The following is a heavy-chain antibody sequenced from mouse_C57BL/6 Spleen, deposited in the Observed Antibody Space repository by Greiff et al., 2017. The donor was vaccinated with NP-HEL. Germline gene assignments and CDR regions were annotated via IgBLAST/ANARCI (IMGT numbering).Heavy chain of an antibody. CDR2: IYPGDGDT. CDR3: AIFDYDYDEDDGDFDY. D-gene: IGHD2-4*01. J-gene: IGHJ2*01. V-gene: IGHV1-80*01. CDR1: GYAFSSYW. Sequence: VQLQQSGAELVKPGASVKISCKASGYAFSSYWMNWVKQRPGKGLEWIGQIYPGDGDTNYNGKFKGKATLTADKSSSTAYMQLSSLTSEDSAVYFWAIFDYDYDEDDGDFDYWGQGTTLTVSS.